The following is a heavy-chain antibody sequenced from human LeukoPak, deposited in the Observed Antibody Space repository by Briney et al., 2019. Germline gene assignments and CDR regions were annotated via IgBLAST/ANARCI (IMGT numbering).Heavy chain of an antibody. V-gene: IGHV4-61*05. J-gene: IGHJ4*02. CDR3: ARNAQTPYYDFWRGPDFDY. Sequence: SETLSLTCTVPGDXISTSSYYWGWIRQPPGKGLEWIGYIYYSGSTNYNPSLKSRVTISVDTSKNQFSLKLSSVTAADTAVYYCARNAQTPYYDFWRGPDFDYWGQGTLVTVSS. D-gene: IGHD3-3*01. CDR2: IYYSGST. CDR1: GDXISTSSYY.